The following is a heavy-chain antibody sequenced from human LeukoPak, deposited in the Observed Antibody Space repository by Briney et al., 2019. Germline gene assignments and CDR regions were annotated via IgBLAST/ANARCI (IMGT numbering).Heavy chain of an antibody. CDR2: ISAYNGNT. CDR3: ARHGFCSGGSCYQYYFDY. J-gene: IGHJ4*02. Sequence: GASVKVSCKASGYTFTSYGISWVRQAPGQGLEWRGWISAYNGNTNYAQKLQGRVTMTTDTSTSTAYMELRSLRSDDTAVYYCARHGFCSGGSCYQYYFDYWGQGTLVTVSS. V-gene: IGHV1-18*01. CDR1: GYTFTSYG. D-gene: IGHD2-15*01.